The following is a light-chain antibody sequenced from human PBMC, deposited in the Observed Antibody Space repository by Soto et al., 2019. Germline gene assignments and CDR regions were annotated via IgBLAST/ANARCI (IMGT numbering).Light chain of an antibody. CDR2: GAS. J-gene: IGKJ4*01. V-gene: IGKV3-20*01. CDR1: QSVSSSY. CDR3: QQYGSSRWT. Sequence: EIVLTQSPGTLSLSPGERATLSCRASQSVSSSYLAWYQQKPGQAPRLLIYGASSRATGIPDRFSGSGSGTEFTFTISRLEPEDFAVYYCQQYGSSRWTFGGGTKVEIK.